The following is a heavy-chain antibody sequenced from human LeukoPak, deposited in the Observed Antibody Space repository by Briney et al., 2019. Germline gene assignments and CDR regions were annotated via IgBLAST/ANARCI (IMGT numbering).Heavy chain of an antibody. V-gene: IGHV1-2*02. CDR3: ARDDYSNGGGFDY. Sequence: ASVKVSCKASGGTFSSSWVRQAPGQGLEWMGWINPNSGGTNYAQKFQGRVTMTRDTSISTAYMELSRLRSDDTAVYYCARDDYSNGGGFDYWGQGTLVTVSS. CDR2: INPNSGGT. J-gene: IGHJ4*02. CDR1: GGTFSSS. D-gene: IGHD4-11*01.